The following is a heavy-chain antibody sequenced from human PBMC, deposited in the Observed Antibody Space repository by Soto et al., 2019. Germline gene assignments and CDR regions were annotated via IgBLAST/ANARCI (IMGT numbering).Heavy chain of an antibody. D-gene: IGHD3-16*01. CDR1: VFTFSYYA. CDR3: AKERLEDVGTFFEF. V-gene: IGHV3-23*01. CDR2: ISGSGRDT. J-gene: IGHJ4*01. Sequence: GESLRPSCEASVFTFSYYAMSWVRQAPGKGLEWVSGISGSGRDTYYADSVKGRLTISRDNAKNTLFLQMNSLRAEDAASYYCAKERLEDVGTFFEFWGHGILVTVSS.